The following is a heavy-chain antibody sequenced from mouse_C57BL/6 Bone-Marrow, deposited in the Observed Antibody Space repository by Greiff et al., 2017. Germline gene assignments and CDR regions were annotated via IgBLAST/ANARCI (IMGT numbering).Heavy chain of an antibody. V-gene: IGHV5-6*02. D-gene: IGHD1-3*01. CDR1: GFTFSSYG. CDR3: ARRNNYEYYYAMDY. J-gene: IGHJ4*01. CDR2: ISSGGSYT. Sequence: EVKLMESGGDLVKPGGSLKLSCAASGFTFSSYGMCWVRQTTDKRLEWVATISSGGSYTYYPDSVKGRFTISRDNAKNTRYRQMSSLKSEDTAMHYCARRNNYEYYYAMDYWGQGTSVTVSS.